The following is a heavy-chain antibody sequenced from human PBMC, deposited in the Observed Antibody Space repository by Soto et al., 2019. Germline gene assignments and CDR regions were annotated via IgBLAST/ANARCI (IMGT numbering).Heavy chain of an antibody. Sequence: SETLSLTCTVSGDSISNYYWNWIRQPPGKGLEWIGYIYYSGSTKYNPSLKSRVTISVATSKNQFSLRLSSVTAADSAVYDCARSGDYTNYYYYYMDVWGKGTTVTVSS. D-gene: IGHD4-17*01. J-gene: IGHJ6*03. CDR3: ARSGDYTNYYYYYMDV. CDR1: GDSISNYY. V-gene: IGHV4-59*08. CDR2: IYYSGST.